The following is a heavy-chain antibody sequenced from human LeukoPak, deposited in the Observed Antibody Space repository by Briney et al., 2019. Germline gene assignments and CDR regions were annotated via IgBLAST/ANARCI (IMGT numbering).Heavy chain of an antibody. D-gene: IGHD3-10*01. CDR1: GGTFSSYA. V-gene: IGHV1-69*04. J-gene: IGHJ4*02. CDR2: IIPILGIA. Sequence: GSSVKVSCKASGGTFSSYAISWVRQAPGQGLEWMGRIIPILGIANYAQKFQGRVTITAHKSTSTAYMELSSLRSEDTAVYYCASEDYGSGSYFYYWGQGTLVTVSS. CDR3: ASEDYGSGSYFYY.